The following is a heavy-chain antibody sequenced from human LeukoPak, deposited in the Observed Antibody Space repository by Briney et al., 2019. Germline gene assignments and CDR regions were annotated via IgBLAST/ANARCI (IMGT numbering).Heavy chain of an antibody. CDR2: ISGSGGST. Sequence: GGPLRLSCAASGFPFSSYAMSWVRQAPGKGLEWVSAISGSGGSTYYADSVKGRFIISRDNSKNTLYLQMNSLRAEDTAVYYCASRRGVGATGGVRPDYWGQGTLVTVSS. CDR3: ASRRGVGATGGVRPDY. J-gene: IGHJ4*02. V-gene: IGHV3-23*01. D-gene: IGHD1-26*01. CDR1: GFPFSSYA.